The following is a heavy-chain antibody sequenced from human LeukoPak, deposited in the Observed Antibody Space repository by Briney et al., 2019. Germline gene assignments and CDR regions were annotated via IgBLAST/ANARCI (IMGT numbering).Heavy chain of an antibody. J-gene: IGHJ4*02. D-gene: IGHD4-23*01. Sequence: PSETLSLTCTVSGDSFSYFYWSWIRQPPGKGLEWIGEINHSGSTNYNPSLKSRVTISVDTSKNQFSLKLTSVTAADTAVYYCARTSTVVTRYYFDYWGQGTLVTVSP. CDR3: ARTSTVVTRYYFDY. CDR2: INHSGST. V-gene: IGHV4-34*01. CDR1: GDSFSYFY.